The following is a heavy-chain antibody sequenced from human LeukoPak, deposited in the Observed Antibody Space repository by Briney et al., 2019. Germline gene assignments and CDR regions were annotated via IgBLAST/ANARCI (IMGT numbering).Heavy chain of an antibody. CDR1: GFTFNSYT. CDR2: ITSSGSYI. V-gene: IGHV3-21*01. Sequence: PGESLRLSCAASGFTFNSYTMNWVRQAPGKGLEWVSSITSSGSYIHYANSVKGRFTISRDNAKNSLSLQMNSLRAEDTAVYYCARVNEAVAGTDYWGQGTLVTVSS. CDR3: ARVNEAVAGTDY. D-gene: IGHD6-19*01. J-gene: IGHJ4*02.